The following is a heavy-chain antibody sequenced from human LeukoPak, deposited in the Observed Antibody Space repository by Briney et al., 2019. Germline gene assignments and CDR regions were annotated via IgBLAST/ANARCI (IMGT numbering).Heavy chain of an antibody. V-gene: IGHV4-39*07. CDR3: VRDGRFDSACFDS. D-gene: IGHD6-19*01. J-gene: IGHJ4*02. Sequence: SETLSLTCTVSGDSISSSNYYWGWIRQSPGKGLEWIGAFYSSGSTSSHSSLKSRVTISVDTSRTQLSLKLDSVTDTDTAVYYCVRDGRFDSACFDSWGPGILVTVSS. CDR1: GDSISSSNYY. CDR2: FYSSGST.